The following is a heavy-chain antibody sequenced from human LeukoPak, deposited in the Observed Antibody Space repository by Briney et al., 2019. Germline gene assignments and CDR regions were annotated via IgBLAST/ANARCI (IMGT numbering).Heavy chain of an antibody. CDR1: GYTFSSSY. CDR2: INPSVGST. J-gene: IGHJ4*02. D-gene: IGHD6-6*01. Sequence: ASVKVSCEASGYTFSSSYMHWVRQAPGQGLEWMGIINPSVGSTSHAQKFQGRVTMTRDMSTSTVYMELSSLRSEDTAVYYCARDLTSSSRLLDSWGQGTLVTVSS. CDR3: ARDLTSSSRLLDS. V-gene: IGHV1-46*01.